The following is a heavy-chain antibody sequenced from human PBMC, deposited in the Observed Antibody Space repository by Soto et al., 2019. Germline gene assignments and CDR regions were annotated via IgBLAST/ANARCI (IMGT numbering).Heavy chain of an antibody. CDR1: GYTFTSYD. CDR3: ARLEVTTEPYGMDV. D-gene: IGHD4-4*01. CDR2: MNPNSGNT. V-gene: IGHV1-8*01. Sequence: SSVKVSCKASGYTFTSYDINWVRQATEQWLDCMGWMNPNSGNTGYAQKFQGQVTISADKSISTAYLQWSSLKASYTSMYYCARLEVTTEPYGMDVWGQGTTVTVS. J-gene: IGHJ6*02.